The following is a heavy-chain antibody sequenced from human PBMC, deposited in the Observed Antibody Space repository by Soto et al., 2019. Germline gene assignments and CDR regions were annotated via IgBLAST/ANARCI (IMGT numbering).Heavy chain of an antibody. D-gene: IGHD2-21*02. CDR1: GYSFTSYW. CDR2: IYPGDSDT. V-gene: IGHV5-51*01. CDR3: ARHDGSPLTVVTPSDY. J-gene: IGHJ4*02. Sequence: GESLKISCKGSGYSFTSYWIGWVRQMPGKGLEWMGIIYPGDSDTRYSPSFQGQVTISADKSISTAYLQWSSLKASDTAMYYCARHDGSPLTVVTPSDYWGQGTLVTVSS.